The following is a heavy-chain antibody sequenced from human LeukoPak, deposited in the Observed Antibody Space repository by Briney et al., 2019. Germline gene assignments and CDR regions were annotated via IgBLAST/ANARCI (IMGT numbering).Heavy chain of an antibody. CDR2: MNPNSGNT. D-gene: IGHD3-3*01. CDR1: GYTFTSYD. Sequence: ASVKVSCKASGYTFTSYDINWVRQATGQGLEWMGWMNPNSGNTGYAQKFRGRVTITRNTSISTAYMELSSLRSEDTAVYYCARVGLIRPRYDFWSGYYGRDIGYYYYMDVWGKGTTVTVSS. J-gene: IGHJ6*03. V-gene: IGHV1-8*03. CDR3: ARVGLIRPRYDFWSGYYGRDIGYYYYMDV.